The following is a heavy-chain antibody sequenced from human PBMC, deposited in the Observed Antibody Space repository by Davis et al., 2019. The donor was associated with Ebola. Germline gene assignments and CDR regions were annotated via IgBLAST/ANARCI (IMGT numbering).Heavy chain of an antibody. V-gene: IGHV3-23*01. CDR3: ARDRPIFGVVIEYYGMDV. Sequence: GGSLRLSCAASGFTFSSYWMSWVRQAPGKGLEWVSGISGSGVSTYYADSVKGRFTISRDNAKNSLYLQMNSLRAEDTAVYYCARDRPIFGVVIEYYGMDVWGQGTTVTVSS. J-gene: IGHJ6*02. CDR2: ISGSGVST. D-gene: IGHD3-3*01. CDR1: GFTFSSYW.